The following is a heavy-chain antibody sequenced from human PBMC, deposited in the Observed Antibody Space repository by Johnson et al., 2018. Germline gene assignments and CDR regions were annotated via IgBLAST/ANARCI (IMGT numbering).Heavy chain of an antibody. Sequence: VQLVQSGGGVVKPGGSLRLSCAASGFTFSSYSMNWVRQAPGKGLEWVSSISSSSSYIYYADSVKGRFTISRDNAKNSLYRQMNSLSAGDTAVYYCGRVGKGEQWLVPYALDICGQGTMVTVSS. CDR1: GFTFSSYS. V-gene: IGHV3-21*01. J-gene: IGHJ3*02. D-gene: IGHD6-19*01. CDR2: ISSSSSYI. CDR3: GRVGKGEQWLVPYALDI.